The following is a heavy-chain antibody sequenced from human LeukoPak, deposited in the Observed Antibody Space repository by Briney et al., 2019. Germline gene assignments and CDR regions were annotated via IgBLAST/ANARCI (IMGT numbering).Heavy chain of an antibody. CDR3: AREGRILSGPGYFDY. V-gene: IGHV4-30-4*01. Sequence: SQTLSLTCTVSGGSISSGDYYWSWIRQPPGKGLEWIGYIYYSGSTYYNPSLKSRVTISVDTSKNQFSLKLSSVTAADTAVYYCAREGRILSGPGYFDYWGQGTLVTVSS. CDR1: GGSISSGDYY. CDR2: IYYSGST. J-gene: IGHJ4*02. D-gene: IGHD3-10*01.